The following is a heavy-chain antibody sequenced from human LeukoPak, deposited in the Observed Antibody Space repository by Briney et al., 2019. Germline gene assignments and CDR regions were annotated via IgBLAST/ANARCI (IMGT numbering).Heavy chain of an antibody. CDR3: ARHRADIVVDRYDAFDI. CDR2: IYHSGST. Sequence: PSETLSLTCTVSGGSISSSSYYWGWIRQPPGKGLEWIGSIYHSGSTYYNPSLKSRVTISVDTSKNQFSLKLSSVTAADTAVYYCARHRADIVVDRYDAFDIWGQGTMVTVSS. CDR1: GGSISSSSYY. V-gene: IGHV4-39*01. J-gene: IGHJ3*02. D-gene: IGHD2-2*01.